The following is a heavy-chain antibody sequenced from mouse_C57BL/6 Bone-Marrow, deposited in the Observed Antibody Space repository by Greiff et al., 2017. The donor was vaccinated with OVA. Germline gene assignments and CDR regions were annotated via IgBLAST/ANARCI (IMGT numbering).Heavy chain of an antibody. CDR2: INPNNGGT. CDR1: GSTFTDYY. Sequence: EVQLQQSGPELVKPGASVKISCKASGSTFTDYYMNWVKKSHGKSLEWIGDINPNNGGTSYNQKLKGKATLSVDKSYSTAYMELRSLTSDDSAIYYCAYYYGSSYHYAMDYWGQGTSVTLSS. V-gene: IGHV1-26*01. D-gene: IGHD1-1*01. CDR3: AYYYGSSYHYAMDY. J-gene: IGHJ4*01.